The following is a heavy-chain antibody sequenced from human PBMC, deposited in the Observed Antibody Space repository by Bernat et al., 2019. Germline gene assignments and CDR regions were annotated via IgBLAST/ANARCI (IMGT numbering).Heavy chain of an antibody. J-gene: IGHJ4*02. CDR3: AKELFGLSAGMYIDY. CDR1: GFTFSSYG. V-gene: IGHV3-30*18. Sequence: QVQLVESGGGVVQPGRSLRLSCAASGFTFSSYGMHWVRQAPGKGLEWVAVISYDGSNKYYADSVKGRFTISRDNSKNTLYLQMNSLRAEDTAVYYCAKELFGLSAGMYIDYWGQGTLVTVSS. D-gene: IGHD6-13*01. CDR2: ISYDGSNK.